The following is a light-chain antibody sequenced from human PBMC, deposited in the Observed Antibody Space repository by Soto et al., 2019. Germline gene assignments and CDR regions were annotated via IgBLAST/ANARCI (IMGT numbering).Light chain of an antibody. CDR3: SSYADSNSYV. J-gene: IGLJ1*01. CDR1: SSDAGGYNY. Sequence: QSALTQPPSASGSPGQSVTISCTGTSSDAGGYNYVYWYQQHPGKAPKLMIYEVTKRPSGVPDRFSGSKSGNTASLTVSGLQAEDEADYYCSSYADSNSYVFGTGTKLTVL. CDR2: EVT. V-gene: IGLV2-8*01.